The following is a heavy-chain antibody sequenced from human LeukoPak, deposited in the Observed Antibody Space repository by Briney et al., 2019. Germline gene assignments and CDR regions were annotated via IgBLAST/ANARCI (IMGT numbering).Heavy chain of an antibody. V-gene: IGHV3-48*04. D-gene: IGHD2-2*01. Sequence: GGSLRLSCAASGFTFSSYSMNWVRQAPGKGLEWVSYISSGSSTVYYADSVRGRFTISRDNAENSLYLQMNSLRAEDTAVYYCARGTNNAFDIWGQGTIVTVSS. CDR1: GFTFSSYS. CDR3: ARGTNNAFDI. J-gene: IGHJ3*02. CDR2: ISSGSSTV.